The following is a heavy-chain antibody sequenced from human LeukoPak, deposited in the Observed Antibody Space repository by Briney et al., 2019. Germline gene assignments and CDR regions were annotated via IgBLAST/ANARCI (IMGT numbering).Heavy chain of an antibody. Sequence: SETLSLTCAVQGGSLRGYYWTWIRQPPGKGLEWIGEITHNGDSDYNLSLRTRVTVSGDTSTNQFFLDMSSVTAADTAIYYCARARGATAGYDSWGQGVLATVSS. J-gene: IGHJ4*02. CDR2: ITHNGDS. CDR3: ARARGATAGYDS. D-gene: IGHD6-13*01. V-gene: IGHV4-34*01. CDR1: GGSLRGYY.